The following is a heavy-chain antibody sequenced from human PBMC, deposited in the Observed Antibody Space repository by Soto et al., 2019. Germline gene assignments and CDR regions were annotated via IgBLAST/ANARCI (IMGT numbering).Heavy chain of an antibody. J-gene: IGHJ3*02. V-gene: IGHV3-9*01. CDR1: GFTFDDYA. Sequence: EVQLVESGGGLVQPGRSLRLSCAASGFTFDDYAMHWVRQAPGKGLEWVSGISWNSGSIGYADSVKGRFTIFRDNAKNSLYLQMNSLRAEDTALYYCAKVEDIVVVVAATGGAFDIWGQGTMVTVSS. CDR3: AKVEDIVVVVAATGGAFDI. CDR2: ISWNSGSI. D-gene: IGHD2-15*01.